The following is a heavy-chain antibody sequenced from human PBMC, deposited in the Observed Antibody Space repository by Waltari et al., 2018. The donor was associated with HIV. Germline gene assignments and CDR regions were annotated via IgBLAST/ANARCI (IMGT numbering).Heavy chain of an antibody. J-gene: IGHJ5*02. CDR2: IWYDGSKK. Sequence: QVQVVESGGSLVKPGWSRRLSCAASGFSLSSYGMDWVRQAPGKGLEWVALIWYDGSKKYYGDSVKGRFTIFSDKSKNTVFLQMTRLRVEDTATYYCARGEGGYTYGYNWLDLWGQGTVVTVSS. CDR3: ARGEGGYTYGYNWLDL. CDR1: GFSLSSYG. D-gene: IGHD1-26*01. V-gene: IGHV3-33*01.